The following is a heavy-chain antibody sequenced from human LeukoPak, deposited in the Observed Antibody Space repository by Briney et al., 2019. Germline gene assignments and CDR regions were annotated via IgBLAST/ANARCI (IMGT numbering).Heavy chain of an antibody. D-gene: IGHD3-3*01. CDR2: INPNSGGT. Sequence: ASVKVSCKASGYTFTGYYMHWVRQSPGQGLEWRGWINPNSGGTNYAQKFQGRVTMTRDTSISTAYMELSRLRSEDTAVYYCARQGGITVFGVAHPGGAFDIWGQGTMDTVSS. CDR1: GYTFTGYY. V-gene: IGHV1-2*02. J-gene: IGHJ3*02. CDR3: ARQGGITVFGVAHPGGAFDI.